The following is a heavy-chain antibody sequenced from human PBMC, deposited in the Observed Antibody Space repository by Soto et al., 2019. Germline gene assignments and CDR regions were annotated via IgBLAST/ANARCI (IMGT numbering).Heavy chain of an antibody. V-gene: IGHV3-30*18. CDR1: GFTFSSYG. J-gene: IGHJ6*02. Sequence: GGSLRLSCAASGFTFSSYGMHWVRQAPGKGLEWVAVISYDGSNKYYADSVKGRFTISRDNSKNTLYLQMNSLRAEDTAVYYCAKDLRALYWNDLREGMDVWGQGTTVTVSS. CDR3: AKDLRALYWNDLREGMDV. CDR2: ISYDGSNK. D-gene: IGHD1-1*01.